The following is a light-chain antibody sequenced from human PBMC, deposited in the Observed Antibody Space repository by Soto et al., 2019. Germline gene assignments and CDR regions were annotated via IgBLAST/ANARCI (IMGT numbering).Light chain of an antibody. CDR2: AAS. V-gene: IGKV1-39*01. CDR1: QSISHY. J-gene: IGKJ1*01. CDR3: QQSYSTPWT. Sequence: DIQMTQSPSSLSASVGDRVTITCRASQSISHYLNWYQQKPGKAPKFLIYAASNLQSGIPSRFSGSGSRTDFTLTISSLQPEDFATYYCQQSYSTPWTFGQGTKVEV.